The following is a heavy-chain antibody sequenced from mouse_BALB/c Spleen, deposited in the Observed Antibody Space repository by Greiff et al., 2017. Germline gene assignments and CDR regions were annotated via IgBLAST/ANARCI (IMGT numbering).Heavy chain of an antibody. CDR3: ARGYYGNYGFAY. CDR1: GFNIKDTY. CDR2: IDPANGNT. V-gene: IGHV14-3*02. Sequence: EVQGVESGAELVKPGASVKLSCTASGFNIKDTYMHWVKQRPEQGLEWIGRIDPANGNTKYDPKFQGKATITADTSSNTAYLQLSSLTSEDTAVYYCARGYYGNYGFAYWGQGTLVTVSA. D-gene: IGHD2-1*01. J-gene: IGHJ3*01.